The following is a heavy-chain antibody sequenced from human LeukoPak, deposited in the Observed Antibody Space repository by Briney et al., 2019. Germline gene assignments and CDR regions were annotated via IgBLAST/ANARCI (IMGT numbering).Heavy chain of an antibody. CDR2: IIPIFGTA. Sequence: ASVKVSCKASGGTFSSYAISWVRQAPGQGLEWMGRIIPIFGTANYAQKFQGRVTITTDESTSTAYMELSSLRFEDTAVYYCARDPRATTVTTYWFDPWGQGTLVTVSS. CDR1: GGTFSSYA. CDR3: ARDPRATTVTTYWFDP. J-gene: IGHJ5*02. D-gene: IGHD4-17*01. V-gene: IGHV1-69*05.